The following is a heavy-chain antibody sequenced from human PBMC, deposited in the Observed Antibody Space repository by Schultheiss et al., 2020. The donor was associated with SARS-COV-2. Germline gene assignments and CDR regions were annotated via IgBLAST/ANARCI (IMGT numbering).Heavy chain of an antibody. CDR3: ARDYYGSGSSDY. D-gene: IGHD3-10*01. J-gene: IGHJ4*02. Sequence: GESLKISCAASGFTFSSYAMSWVRQAPGKGLEWVSGISWNSGSIGYADSVKGRFTISRDNAKNSLYLQMNSLRAEDTAVYYCARDYYGSGSSDYWGQGTLVTVSS. CDR1: GFTFSSYA. V-gene: IGHV3-20*04. CDR2: ISWNSGSI.